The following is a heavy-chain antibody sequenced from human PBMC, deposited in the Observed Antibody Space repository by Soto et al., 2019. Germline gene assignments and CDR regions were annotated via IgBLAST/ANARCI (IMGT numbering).Heavy chain of an antibody. D-gene: IGHD5-18*01. V-gene: IGHV1-69*13. CDR2: IIPIFGTA. CDR3: ASGPASYGTLFDY. Sequence: AVKVSCKASGGTFSSYAISWVRQAPGQGLEWMGGIIPIFGTANYAQKFQGRVTITADESTSTAYMELSSLRSEDTAVYYCASGPASYGTLFDYWGQGTLVTVSS. CDR1: GGTFSSYA. J-gene: IGHJ4*02.